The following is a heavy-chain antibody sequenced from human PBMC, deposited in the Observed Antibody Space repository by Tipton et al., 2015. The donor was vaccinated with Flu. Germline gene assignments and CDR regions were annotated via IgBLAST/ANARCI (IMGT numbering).Heavy chain of an antibody. V-gene: IGHV4-61*02. CDR2: IYTSGTT. D-gene: IGHD3-22*01. CDR1: GGSISSGSYY. CDR3: AREGFDSSGYRAGDAFDI. J-gene: IGHJ3*02. Sequence: TLSLTCTVSGGSISSGSYYWSWIRQPAGKGLGWFGRIYTSGTTNYNPPLKSRVTISVDTSKNQFSLKLSSVTAADTAVYYCAREGFDSSGYRAGDAFDIWGQGTMVTVSS.